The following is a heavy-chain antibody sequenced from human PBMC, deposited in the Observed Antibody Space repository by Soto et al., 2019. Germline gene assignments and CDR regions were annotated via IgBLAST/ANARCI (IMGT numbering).Heavy chain of an antibody. CDR3: XXXXXXXXEFFLDAFDV. CDR2: INQDGIKI. V-gene: IGHV3-7*02. Sequence: EVQLVESGGGLVQPGGSLRLSCAASGFSFSRFWMTWVRQAPGKGLEWVANINQDGIKIHYGDSVEGRFTLSRDNXXXXXXXXXXXXXXXXXXXXXXXXXXXXXXEFFLDAFDVWGQGTVVTVSS. J-gene: IGHJ3*01. CDR1: GFSFSRFW.